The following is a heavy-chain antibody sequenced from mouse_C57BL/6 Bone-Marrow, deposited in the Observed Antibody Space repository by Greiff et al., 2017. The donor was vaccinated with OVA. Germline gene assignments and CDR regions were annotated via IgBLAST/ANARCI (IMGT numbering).Heavy chain of an antibody. CDR1: GYTFTSYW. D-gene: IGHD4-1*01. J-gene: IGHJ3*01. CDR3: ARSGTGGWFAY. CDR2: IHPNSGST. V-gene: IGHV1-64*01. Sequence: VQLQQSGAELVKPGASVKLSCKASGYTFTSYWMHWVKQRPGQGLEWIGMIHPNSGSTNYNEKFKSKATLTVDKSSSTAYMQLSSLTSVDSAVYYCARSGTGGWFAYWGQGTLVTVSA.